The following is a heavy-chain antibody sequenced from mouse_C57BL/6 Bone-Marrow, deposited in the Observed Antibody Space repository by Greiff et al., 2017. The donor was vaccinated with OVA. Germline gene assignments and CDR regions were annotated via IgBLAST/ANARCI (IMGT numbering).Heavy chain of an antibody. J-gene: IGHJ2*01. V-gene: IGHV1-82*01. Sequence: QVQLQQSGPELVKPGASVKISCKASGYAFSSSWMNWVKQRPGKGLEWIGRIYPGDGDTNYNGKFKGKATLTADKASSTAYMQLSSLTSEDSAVYYCARYGLRSYYFDYWGQGTTLTVSS. D-gene: IGHD2-2*01. CDR3: ARYGLRSYYFDY. CDR1: GYAFSSSW. CDR2: IYPGDGDT.